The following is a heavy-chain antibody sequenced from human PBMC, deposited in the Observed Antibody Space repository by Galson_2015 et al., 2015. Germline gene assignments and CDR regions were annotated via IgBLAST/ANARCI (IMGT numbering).Heavy chain of an antibody. CDR1: GFTFDDYA. Sequence: SLRLSCAASGFTFDDYAMHWVRQAPGKGLEWVSGISWNGGYIDYADSVKGRLTISRDNAKNSLYLQMNSLKSEDTALYYCARIVGATTRDDAFDIWGQGTMVTASS. CDR3: ARIVGATTRDDAFDI. J-gene: IGHJ3*02. CDR2: ISWNGGYI. V-gene: IGHV3-9*01. D-gene: IGHD1-26*01.